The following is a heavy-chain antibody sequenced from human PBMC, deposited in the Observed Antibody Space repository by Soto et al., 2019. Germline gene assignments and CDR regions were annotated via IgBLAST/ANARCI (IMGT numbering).Heavy chain of an antibody. CDR3: ARGSWYDSCFYY. Sequence: EVQLVESGGGLVKPGGSLRLSCAASGFTFSSYSMNWVRQAPGKGLEWVSSISSSSSYIYYADSVKGRFTISRDNAKNSLYRQMNSLRAEDTAVYYCARGSWYDSCFYYWGQGTLVTVSS. D-gene: IGHD6-13*01. CDR1: GFTFSSYS. J-gene: IGHJ4*02. V-gene: IGHV3-21*01. CDR2: ISSSSSYI.